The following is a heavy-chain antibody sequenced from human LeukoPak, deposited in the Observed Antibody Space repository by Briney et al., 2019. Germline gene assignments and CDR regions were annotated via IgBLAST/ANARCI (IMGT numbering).Heavy chain of an antibody. CDR2: IYYSGST. CDR3: ARDQVRSYSGYYYYYMDV. D-gene: IGHD1-26*01. V-gene: IGHV4-39*07. CDR1: GGSISSSSYY. Sequence: PSETLSLTCTVSGGSISSSSYYWGWIRQPPGKGLEWIGSIYYSGSTYYNPSLKSRVTISVDTSKNQFSLKLSSVTAADTAVYYCARDQVRSYSGYYYYYMDVWGKGITVTVSS. J-gene: IGHJ6*03.